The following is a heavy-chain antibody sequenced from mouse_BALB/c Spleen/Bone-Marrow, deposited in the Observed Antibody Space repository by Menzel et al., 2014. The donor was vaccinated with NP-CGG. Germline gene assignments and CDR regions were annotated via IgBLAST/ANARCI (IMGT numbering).Heavy chain of an antibody. J-gene: IGHJ2*01. D-gene: IGHD2-3*01. Sequence: EVKVVESGPELVKPGASVKISCKASGYTFTDYNMHWVKQSHGKSLEWIGYIYPHNGGTGYNQKFKSKATLTVDNSSSTAYMELRSLTSEDSAVYYCARDDGYYDYWGQGTTLTVSS. CDR2: IYPHNGGT. V-gene: IGHV1S29*02. CDR1: GYTFTDYN. CDR3: ARDDGYYDY.